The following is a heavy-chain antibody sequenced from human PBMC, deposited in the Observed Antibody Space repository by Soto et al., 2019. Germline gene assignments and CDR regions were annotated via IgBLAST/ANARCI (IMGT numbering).Heavy chain of an antibody. J-gene: IGHJ4*02. CDR2: INHSGST. V-gene: IGHV4-34*01. CDR1: GGSFSGYY. D-gene: IGHD6-19*01. CDR3: ARGWGAVADY. Sequence: QVQLQQWGAGLLKPSETLSLTCAVYGGSFSGYYWNWIRQPPGKGLEWIGEINHSGSTNYNPFLKSRVTISVDTSKNQFSLKVTSVTAADTAVYYCARGWGAVADYWGQGTLVTVSS.